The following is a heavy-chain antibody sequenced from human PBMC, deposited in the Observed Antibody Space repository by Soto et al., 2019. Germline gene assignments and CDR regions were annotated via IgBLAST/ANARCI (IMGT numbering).Heavy chain of an antibody. V-gene: IGHV3-74*01. J-gene: IGHJ6*02. Sequence: HPGGSLRLSCVASGFTFTNYWVHWVRQAPGRGLVWVSRINGDGSSRFYADSVRGRFTISRDNAENTLYLQMNSLRAEDTAVYYCARGVRNYYAMDVWGQGTTVTVSS. CDR3: ARGVRNYYAMDV. CDR1: GFTFTNYW. CDR2: INGDGSSR.